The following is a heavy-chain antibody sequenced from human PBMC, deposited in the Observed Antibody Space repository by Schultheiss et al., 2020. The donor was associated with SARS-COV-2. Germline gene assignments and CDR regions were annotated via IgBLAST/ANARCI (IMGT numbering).Heavy chain of an antibody. J-gene: IGHJ4*02. V-gene: IGHV3-23*01. CDR2: ISGSGGST. D-gene: IGHD6-13*01. CDR1: GFTFSNYA. Sequence: GESLKISCAASGFTFSNYAMNWVRQAPGRGLEWVSTISGSGGSTYYADSVTGRFTISRDNSKNTLYLQMDSLRAEDTAVYYCAKDSDPISWVPAVDYWGQGTLVTVSS. CDR3: AKDSDPISWVPAVDY.